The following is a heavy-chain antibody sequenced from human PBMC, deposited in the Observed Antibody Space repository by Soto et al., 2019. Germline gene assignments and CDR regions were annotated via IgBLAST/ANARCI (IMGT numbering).Heavy chain of an antibody. V-gene: IGHV4-59*08. Sequence: SETLSLTCTVSGGSISSYYWSWIRQPPGKGLEWIGYIYYTGTTTYNPSIKSRVTISVDSSKNQFSLNLTSVSAADTAVYYCARGPSGDKIDYWGQGIQVTVFS. CDR2: IYYTGTT. D-gene: IGHD7-27*01. J-gene: IGHJ4*02. CDR3: ARGPSGDKIDY. CDR1: GGSISSYY.